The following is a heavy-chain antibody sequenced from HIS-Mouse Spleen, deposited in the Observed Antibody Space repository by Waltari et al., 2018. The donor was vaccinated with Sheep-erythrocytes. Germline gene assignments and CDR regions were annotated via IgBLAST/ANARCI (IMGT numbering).Heavy chain of an antibody. CDR3: ALSVDLAGAFDI. Sequence: QVQLQQWGAGLLKPSETLSLTCAVYGGSFSGYYWSWIRQPPGNGLEWIGEINHSGSTNFNPSLKSRSTISVDTSKNQFSLKLSSVTAADTAVYYCALSVDLAGAFDIWGQGTMVTVSS. D-gene: IGHD6-19*01. V-gene: IGHV4-34*01. CDR2: INHSGST. J-gene: IGHJ3*02. CDR1: GGSFSGYY.